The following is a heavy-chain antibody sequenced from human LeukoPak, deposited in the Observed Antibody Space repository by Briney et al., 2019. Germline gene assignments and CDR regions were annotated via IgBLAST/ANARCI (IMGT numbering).Heavy chain of an antibody. CDR3: ARDLV. J-gene: IGHJ4*02. V-gene: IGHV3-30*09. D-gene: IGHD6-6*01. CDR1: GFTFSSYA. CDR2: ISYDGSNK. Sequence: GGSLRLSCAASGFTFSSYAMHWVRQAPGKGLEWVAVISYDGSNKYYAYSVKGRFAISRDNSKNTLYLQMNSLRAEDTAVYYCARDLVWGQGTLVTVSS.